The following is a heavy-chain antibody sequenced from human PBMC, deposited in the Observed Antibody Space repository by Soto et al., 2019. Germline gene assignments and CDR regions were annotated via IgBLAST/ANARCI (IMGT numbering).Heavy chain of an antibody. CDR1: GFTFSSYS. J-gene: IGHJ3*02. CDR3: AKGDRSGSYYSRHDAFDI. V-gene: IGHV3-21*04. Sequence: GGSLRLSCAASGFTFSSYSMNWVRQAPGKGLEWVSSISSSSSYIYYADSVKGRFTISRDNAKNTLYLQMNSLRAEDTAVYYCAKGDRSGSYYSRHDAFDIWGQGTMVTVSS. CDR2: ISSSSSYI. D-gene: IGHD1-26*01.